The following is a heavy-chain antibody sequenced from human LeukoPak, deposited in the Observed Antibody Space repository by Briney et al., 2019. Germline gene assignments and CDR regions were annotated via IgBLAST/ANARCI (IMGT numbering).Heavy chain of an antibody. CDR2: ISHSGST. CDR1: GGSISSYY. D-gene: IGHD6-19*01. J-gene: IGHJ6*02. V-gene: IGHV4-34*01. Sequence: PSETLSLTCTVSGGSISSYYWSWVRQPPGKVLEWSGEISHSGSTNDNPSLKSRVTISVDASKNKSSLKLSSVTAADTDVYYCARADSSVARIYYYYYYGMDVWGQGTTVTVSS. CDR3: ARADSSVARIYYYYYYGMDV.